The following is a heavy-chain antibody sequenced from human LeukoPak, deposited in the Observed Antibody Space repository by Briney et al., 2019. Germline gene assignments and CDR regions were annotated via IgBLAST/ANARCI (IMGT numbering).Heavy chain of an antibody. CDR1: GFTFSGSA. CDR3: TRHGKSGSYHHENWFDP. V-gene: IGHV3-73*01. D-gene: IGHD1-26*01. CDR2: IRSKANSYAT. J-gene: IGHJ5*02. Sequence: GGSLRLSCAASGFTFSGSAMHWVRRASGKGLEWVGRIRSKANSYATAYAASVKGRFTISRDDSKNTAYLQMNSLKTEDTAVYYCTRHGKSGSYHHENWFDPWGQGTLVTVSS.